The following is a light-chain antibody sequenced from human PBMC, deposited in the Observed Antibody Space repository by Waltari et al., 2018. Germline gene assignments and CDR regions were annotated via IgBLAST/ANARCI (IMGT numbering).Light chain of an antibody. CDR1: QSVSDHVNNKNY. J-gene: IGKJ1*01. Sequence: DIVMTQSPDSLTVSPGERATINCRSSQSVSDHVNNKNYLAWYRQKPGQPPKLLISWASTREFGVPDRFSGSGSGTEFTLTISCLQPEDVAVYYCQQYYNTPPTFGQGTKVEIK. V-gene: IGKV4-1*01. CDR2: WAS. CDR3: QQYYNTPPT.